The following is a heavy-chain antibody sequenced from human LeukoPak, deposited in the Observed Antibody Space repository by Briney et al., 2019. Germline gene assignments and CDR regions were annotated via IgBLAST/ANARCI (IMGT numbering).Heavy chain of an antibody. Sequence: GGSLRLSCAASGFRFSDFAMSWVRQAPGKGLECVSVISASGGRTYSAESVKARFTISRDNSKNTLYLEMNSLTADDTAVYYCAKGHSDYGTGFDLWGQGTLVTVS. D-gene: IGHD4-17*01. CDR2: ISASGGRT. J-gene: IGHJ4*02. V-gene: IGHV3-23*01. CDR3: AKGHSDYGTGFDL. CDR1: GFRFSDFA.